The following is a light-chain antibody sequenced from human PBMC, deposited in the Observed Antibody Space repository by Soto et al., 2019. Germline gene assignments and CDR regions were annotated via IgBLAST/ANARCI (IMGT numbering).Light chain of an antibody. CDR2: GAS. V-gene: IGKV3-20*01. J-gene: IGKJ5*01. CDR3: RQYDNSPIT. CDR1: QSVSSSY. Sequence: EIVLTQSPDTLSLSPGERATLSCRAIQSVSSSYLAWYQQKPGQAPRLLIYGASSRATGIPDRFSGSGSGTDFTLTISRLEPEDFAVYYCRQYDNSPITFGQGTRLEIK.